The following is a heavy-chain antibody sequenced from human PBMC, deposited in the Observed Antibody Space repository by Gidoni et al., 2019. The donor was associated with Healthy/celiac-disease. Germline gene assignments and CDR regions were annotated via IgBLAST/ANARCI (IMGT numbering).Heavy chain of an antibody. J-gene: IGHJ4*02. Sequence: QVQLVESGGGVVPPGRSLRLSCAASGFTFSSYAMHWVRQAPGKGLEWVAVISYDGSNKYYADSVKGRFTISRDNSKNTLYLQMNSLRAEDTAVYYCAREVKEYYFDYWGQGTLVTVSS. CDR2: ISYDGSNK. V-gene: IGHV3-30-3*01. CDR1: GFTFSSYA. CDR3: AREVKEYYFDY.